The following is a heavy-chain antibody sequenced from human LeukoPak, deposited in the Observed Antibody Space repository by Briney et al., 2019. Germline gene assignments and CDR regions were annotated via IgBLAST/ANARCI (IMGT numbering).Heavy chain of an antibody. D-gene: IGHD6-19*01. Sequence: ASVTVSCKASGYTFTGYYMHWVRQAPGQGLEWVGWINPNSGDTDYAQKFQGRVTVTRDTSISTAYMELGRLRSNDTAVYYCARGYSSGLIDYWGQGTLVTVSS. CDR1: GYTFTGYY. CDR3: ARGYSSGLIDY. CDR2: INPNSGDT. V-gene: IGHV1-2*02. J-gene: IGHJ4*02.